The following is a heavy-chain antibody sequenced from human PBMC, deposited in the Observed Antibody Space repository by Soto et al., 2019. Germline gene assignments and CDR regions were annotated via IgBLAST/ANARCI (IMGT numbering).Heavy chain of an antibody. D-gene: IGHD6-6*01. J-gene: IGHJ6*02. CDR3: AKGSGSSYYYYYGMDV. Sequence: GGSLRLSCAASGFTFSSYGMHWVRQAPGKGLEWVAVISYDGSNKYYADSVKGRFTISRDNSKNTLYLQMNSLRAEDTAVYYCAKGSGSSYYYYYGMDVWGQGTTVTVSS. V-gene: IGHV3-30*18. CDR1: GFTFSSYG. CDR2: ISYDGSNK.